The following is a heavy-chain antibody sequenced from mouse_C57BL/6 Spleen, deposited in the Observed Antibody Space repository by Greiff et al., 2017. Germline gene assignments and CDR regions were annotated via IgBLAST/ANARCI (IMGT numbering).Heavy chain of an antibody. CDR3: ARKGNYDYDAGHFDY. CDR2: ISSGGSYT. CDR1: GFTFSSYG. Sequence: EVQRVESGGDLVKPGGSLKLSCAASGFTFSSYGMSWVRQTPDKRLEWVATISSGGSYTYYPDSVKGRFTISRDNAKNTLYLQMSSRKSEDTAMYYCARKGNYDYDAGHFDYWGQGTTRTVSS. J-gene: IGHJ2*01. D-gene: IGHD2-4*01. V-gene: IGHV5-6*01.